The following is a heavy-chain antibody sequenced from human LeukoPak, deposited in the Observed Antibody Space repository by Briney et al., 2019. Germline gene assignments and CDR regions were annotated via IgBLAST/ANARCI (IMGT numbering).Heavy chain of an antibody. CDR1: GFTVSNNY. CDR2: IYSGGRT. CDR3: AARTAMAGTISFDY. J-gene: IGHJ4*02. Sequence: GGSLRLSCAASGFTVSNNYMSWVRQPPGKGLEWVSVIYSGGRTYYADSVRGRYTISRDNSKNTLYLQMNSLRAEDTAVYYCAARTAMAGTISFDYWGQGTLVTVSS. D-gene: IGHD6-19*01. V-gene: IGHV3-66*01.